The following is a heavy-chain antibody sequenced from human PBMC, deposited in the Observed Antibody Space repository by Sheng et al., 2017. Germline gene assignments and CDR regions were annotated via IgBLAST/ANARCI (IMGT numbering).Heavy chain of an antibody. J-gene: IGHJ5*02. CDR2: SIIGGGT. V-gene: IGHV4-38-2*02. CDR1: GYSISSGYY. D-gene: IGHD2-2*01. CDR3: AREGYCSSTSCYLSWFDP. Sequence: QVQLQESGPGLVKPSETLSLTCAVSGYSISSGYYWAWIRQPPREGAWSGLGISIIGGGTYYNPSLKSRVTMSVDTSKNQFSLKLSSVTAADTAVYYCAREGYCSSTSCYLSWFDPWGQGTLVTVSS.